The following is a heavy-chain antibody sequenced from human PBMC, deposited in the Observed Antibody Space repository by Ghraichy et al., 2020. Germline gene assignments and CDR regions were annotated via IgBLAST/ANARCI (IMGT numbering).Heavy chain of an antibody. CDR2: LYPSGAT. CDR1: GYSISNGYY. J-gene: IGHJ5*01. D-gene: IGHD2-15*01. V-gene: IGHV4-38-2*02. CDR3: AKMKGFCLGRNCYLWFAS. Sequence: SQTLSLTCNVFGYSISNGYYWAWIRQPPGKGLELIGFLYPSGATSYNPSLKSRVTMSLDTSRNQFSLRLTSVTAADTAVYYCAKMKGFCLGRNCYLWFASWGQGTLVTVSS.